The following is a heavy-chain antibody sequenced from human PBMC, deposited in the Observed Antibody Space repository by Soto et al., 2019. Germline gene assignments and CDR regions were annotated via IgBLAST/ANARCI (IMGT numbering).Heavy chain of an antibody. CDR3: ARESYSSRPHYYYYGMDV. J-gene: IGHJ6*02. CDR2: IYYSGST. D-gene: IGHD6-13*01. V-gene: IGHV4-59*01. Sequence: SETLSLTCTVSGGSISSYYWSWIRQPPGKGLEWIGYIYYSGSTNYNPSLKSRVTISVDTSKNQFSLKLSSVTAADTAVYYCARESYSSRPHYYYYGMDVWGQGTTVTVSS. CDR1: GGSISSYY.